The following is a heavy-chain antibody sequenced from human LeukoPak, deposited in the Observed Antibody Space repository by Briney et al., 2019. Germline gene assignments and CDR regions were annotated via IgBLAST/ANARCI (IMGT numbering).Heavy chain of an antibody. CDR3: ARQPNGEYYYGSGSPPVDV. CDR2: IYYSGST. Sequence: SETLYLTCTVSGGSISSYYWSWIRQPPGKGLEWIGYIYYSGSTNYNPSLKSRVTISVDTSKNQFSLKLSSVTAADTAVYYCARQPNGEYYYGSGSPPVDVWGQGTTVTVSS. D-gene: IGHD3-10*01. CDR1: GGSISSYY. J-gene: IGHJ6*02. V-gene: IGHV4-59*01.